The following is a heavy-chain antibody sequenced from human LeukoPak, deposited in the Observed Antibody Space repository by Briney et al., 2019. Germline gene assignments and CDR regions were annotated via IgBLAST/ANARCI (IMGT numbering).Heavy chain of an antibody. Sequence: GGSLRLSCAASGFTFSSYEMNWVRQAPGKGLEWVSYISSSGSTIYYADSVKGRFTISRDNAKNSLYLQMNSLRAEDTAVYYCARLKGGCSGGSCYALNWGQGTLVTVSS. D-gene: IGHD2-15*01. CDR3: ARLKGGCSGGSCYALN. CDR1: GFTFSSYE. CDR2: ISSSGSTI. J-gene: IGHJ4*02. V-gene: IGHV3-48*03.